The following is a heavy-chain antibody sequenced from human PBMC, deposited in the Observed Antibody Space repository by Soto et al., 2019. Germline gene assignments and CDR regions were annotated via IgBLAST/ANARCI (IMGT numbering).Heavy chain of an antibody. CDR1: GVSISSGDYY. CDR2: ISYLGNT. J-gene: IGHJ4*02. D-gene: IGHD3-16*01. CDR3: AREGGESSDGLYYFDS. V-gene: IGHV4-30-4*01. Sequence: PSETLSRTCIVSGVSISSGDYYWSWIRQPPWKGLEWIGYISYLGNTDYNPSLKRRLAISIDTSKNQFSLKLSSVTAADTAVYFCAREGGESSDGLYYFDSWGQGSLVTVSS.